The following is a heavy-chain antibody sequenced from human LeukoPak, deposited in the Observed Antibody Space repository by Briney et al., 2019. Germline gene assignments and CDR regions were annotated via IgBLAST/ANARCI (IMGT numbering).Heavy chain of an antibody. CDR3: ARDSQRGAQRGFQY. J-gene: IGHJ1*01. V-gene: IGHV1-69*04. D-gene: IGHD1-26*01. Sequence: ASVKVSCTVSGDSFSRYVISWVRQAPGQGPEWMGGIIAALDKANYAQKFRGRVTISADKSTSTAHLEVDSLTSGDTAIYYCARDSQRGAQRGFQYWGQGTLVTVSS. CDR1: GDSFSRYV. CDR2: IIAALDKA.